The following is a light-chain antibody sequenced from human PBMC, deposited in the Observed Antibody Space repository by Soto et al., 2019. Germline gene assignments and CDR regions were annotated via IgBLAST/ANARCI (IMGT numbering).Light chain of an antibody. CDR3: QQYNNLWT. CDR2: DAS. CDR1: QSVSSY. Sequence: EIVLTQSPATLSLSPGERATLSCRASQSVSSYFAWYQQKPGQAPRLLIYDASSRETGIPARFSGSGSGTEFTLTISSLQPDDFATYYCQQYNNLWTFGQGTKV. V-gene: IGKV3-11*01. J-gene: IGKJ1*01.